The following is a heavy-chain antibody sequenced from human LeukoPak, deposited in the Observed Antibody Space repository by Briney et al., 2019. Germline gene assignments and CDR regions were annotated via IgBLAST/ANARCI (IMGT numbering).Heavy chain of an antibody. CDR1: GGSVSSGSYY. V-gene: IGHV4-61*01. CDR3: ARQRGIAARPNFDY. CDR2: IYYSGST. Sequence: NASETLSLTCTVSGGSVSSGSYYWSWIRQPPGKGLEWIGYIYYSGSTNYNPSLKSRVTISVDTSKNQFSLKLSSVTAADTAVYYCARQRGIAARPNFDYWGQGTLVTVSS. D-gene: IGHD6-6*01. J-gene: IGHJ4*02.